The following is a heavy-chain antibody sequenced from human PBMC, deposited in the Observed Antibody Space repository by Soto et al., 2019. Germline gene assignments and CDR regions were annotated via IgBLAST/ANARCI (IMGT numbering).Heavy chain of an antibody. V-gene: IGHV1-3*01. CDR3: ARGIWVVTTASYYFDSVSVGRVY. Sequence: ASVKVSCKASGYTFSKYAMQWVRQALGQRPEWMGWINAGNGNTKYSQKFQDRFTITRDTSANTAYMDLRSLTSEDTAVYYCARGIWVVTTASYYFDSVSVGRVYWGQGTQVTVSS. CDR2: INAGNGNT. J-gene: IGHJ4*02. CDR1: GYTFSKYA. D-gene: IGHD3-22*01.